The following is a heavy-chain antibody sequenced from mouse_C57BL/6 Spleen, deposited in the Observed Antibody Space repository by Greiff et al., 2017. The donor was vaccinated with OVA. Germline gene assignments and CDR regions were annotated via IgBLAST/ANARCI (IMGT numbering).Heavy chain of an antibody. J-gene: IGHJ3*01. Sequence: QVQLQQPGAELVKPGASVKMSCKASGYTFTSYWITWVKQRPGQGLAWIGDIYPGSGSTNYNEKFKSKATLTVDTSSSTAYMQLSSLTSEDSAVYYCARSGIHATVVAPFAYWGQGTLVTVSA. CDR2: IYPGSGST. CDR1: GYTFTSYW. D-gene: IGHD1-1*01. CDR3: ARSGIHATVVAPFAY. V-gene: IGHV1-55*01.